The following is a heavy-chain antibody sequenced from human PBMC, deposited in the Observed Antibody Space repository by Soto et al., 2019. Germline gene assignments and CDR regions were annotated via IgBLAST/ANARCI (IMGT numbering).Heavy chain of an antibody. CDR1: GYIFTDYH. D-gene: IGHD6-19*01. Sequence: GASVKVSCKTSGYIFTDYHMHWVRQAPGQGLEWMGWINPNSGGTNYAQKFQGRVTMTRDTSISTAYMELSRLRSDDTAVYFCVRDQAAVAGSYYYYYGMDVWGQGTTVTSP. CDR3: VRDQAAVAGSYYYYYGMDV. J-gene: IGHJ6*02. CDR2: INPNSGGT. V-gene: IGHV1-2*02.